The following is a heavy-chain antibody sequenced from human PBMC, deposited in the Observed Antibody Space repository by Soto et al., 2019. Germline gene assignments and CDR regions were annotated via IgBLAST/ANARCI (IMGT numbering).Heavy chain of an antibody. CDR3: VRVVAIPGYPDN. J-gene: IGHJ4*02. D-gene: IGHD5-12*01. CDR1: VGTFSSYA. CDR2: IVPIVDTS. V-gene: IGHV1-69*12. Sequence: QVQLVQSGAEVRQPASSVKGSCNTSVGTFSSYAISWVRQAPGQGLEWMGGIVPIVDTSTYAQKFQGRVTITADESTSTVYMELSSLRSDDTAVYYCVRVVAIPGYPDNWGQGTLVTVSS.